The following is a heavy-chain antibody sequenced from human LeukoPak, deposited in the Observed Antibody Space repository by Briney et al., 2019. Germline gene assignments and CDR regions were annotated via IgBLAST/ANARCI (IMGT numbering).Heavy chain of an antibody. CDR2: IKQDGSEK. V-gene: IGHV3-7*01. J-gene: IGHJ4*01. D-gene: IGHD3-22*01. CDR1: GFTFSSYW. CDR3: ARDGDYYYDSSGSDY. Sequence: PGGSLRLSCAASGFTFSSYWMSWVRQAPGKGLEWVANIKQDGSEKYYVDSVKGRFTISRDNAKNSLYLQMNSLRAEDTAVYYCARDGDYYYDSSGSDYWGPGTLVNVS.